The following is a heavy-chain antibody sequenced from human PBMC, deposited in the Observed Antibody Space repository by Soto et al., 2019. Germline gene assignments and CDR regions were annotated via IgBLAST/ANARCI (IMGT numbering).Heavy chain of an antibody. D-gene: IGHD2-21*01. CDR1: GFTFSNYG. J-gene: IGHJ4*02. Sequence: EVQLLESGGGLIQPGGSLRLSCAASGFTFSNYGMTWVRLAPGKGLEWVSTISGSGGRTFYADPVKGRFTISRDNSKNTLYLQMNSLRAEDTAVYYCAKEMIASTLADFFDYWGQGTRVTVSS. CDR3: AKEMIASTLADFFDY. CDR2: ISGSGGRT. V-gene: IGHV3-23*01.